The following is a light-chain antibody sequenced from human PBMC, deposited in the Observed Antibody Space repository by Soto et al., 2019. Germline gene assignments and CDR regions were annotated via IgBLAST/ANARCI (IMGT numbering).Light chain of an antibody. CDR3: QQRHNWPST. J-gene: IGKJ5*01. Sequence: EIVLTQSPRTLSSSPWEIATFSCRASQSVGSNIAWYQQKPGQSPRLLVYDASTRATAIPARFSGSGSGTEFTLTISRLEPADLGVYYCQQRHNWPSTFGQGTRLEIK. CDR2: DAS. V-gene: IGKV3-11*01. CDR1: QSVGSN.